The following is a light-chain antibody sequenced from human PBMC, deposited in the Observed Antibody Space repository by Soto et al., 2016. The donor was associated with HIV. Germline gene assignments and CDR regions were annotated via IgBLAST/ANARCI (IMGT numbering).Light chain of an antibody. J-gene: IGLJ2*01. CDR1: NVGSKS. CDR3: QAWDAGTDLVV. Sequence: SYVLTQPPSLSVAPRKTARITCGGNNVGSKSVQWYQQKPGQAPILVLYDDSDRPSGIPERFSGSNSGNTATLSISRVEAGDEADYYCQAWDAGTDLVVFGGGTKLTVL. CDR2: DDS. V-gene: IGLV3-21*03.